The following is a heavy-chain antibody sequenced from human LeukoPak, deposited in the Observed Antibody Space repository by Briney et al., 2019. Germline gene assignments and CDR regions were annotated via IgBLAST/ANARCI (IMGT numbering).Heavy chain of an antibody. CDR2: IYTSGST. CDR1: GGSISSGSYY. J-gene: IGHJ4*02. CDR3: AREGGIHFDY. Sequence: SETLSLTCTVSGGSISSGSYYWSWIRQPAGKGLEWIGRIYTSGSTNYNPSLKSRVTMSVDTSKNQFSLKLSSVTAADTAVYYCAREGGIHFDYWGQGTLVTVSS. V-gene: IGHV4-61*02. D-gene: IGHD6-13*01.